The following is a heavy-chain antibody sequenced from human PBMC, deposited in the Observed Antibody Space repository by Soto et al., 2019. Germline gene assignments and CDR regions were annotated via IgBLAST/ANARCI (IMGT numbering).Heavy chain of an antibody. J-gene: IGHJ4*02. CDR3: ARAVVVAATPVPDY. CDR2: IYYSGST. D-gene: IGHD2-15*01. Sequence: QVQLQESGPGLVKPSQTLSLTCTVSGGSISSGDYYWSWIRQPPGKGLEWIGYIYYSGSTYYNPSLKRRVTLSVDTCKNQFSLKLSSVTAADTAVYYCARAVVVAATPVPDYWGQGTLVTVSS. V-gene: IGHV4-30-4*01. CDR1: GGSISSGDYY.